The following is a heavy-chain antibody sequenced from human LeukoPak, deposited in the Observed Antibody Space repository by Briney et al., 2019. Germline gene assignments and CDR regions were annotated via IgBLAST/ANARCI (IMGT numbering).Heavy chain of an antibody. D-gene: IGHD3-3*01. J-gene: IGHJ6*02. CDR1: GGSFSGYY. Sequence: SETLSLTCAVYGGSFSGYYWSWIRQPPGKGLEWIGEINHSGSTKYNPSLKSRVTISVDTSKNQFSLKLSSVTAADTAVYYCAREGYTIFGGYYYYYGMDVWGQGTTVTVSS. V-gene: IGHV4-34*01. CDR2: INHSGST. CDR3: AREGYTIFGGYYYYYGMDV.